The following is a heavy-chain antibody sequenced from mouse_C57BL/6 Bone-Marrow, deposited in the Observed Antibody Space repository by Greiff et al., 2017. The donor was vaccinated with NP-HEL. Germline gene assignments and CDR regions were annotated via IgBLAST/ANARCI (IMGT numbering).Heavy chain of an antibody. CDR2: IYPGNSDT. J-gene: IGHJ3*01. D-gene: IGHD1-1*01. V-gene: IGHV1-5*01. CDR1: GYTFTSYW. Sequence: EVQLQQSGTVLARPGASVKMSCKTSGYTFTSYWMHWVKQRPGQGLEWIGAIYPGNSDTSYNQKFKGKAKLTAVTSASTAYMELSSLTNEDSAVYYCHYYGSSSDGFAYWGQETLVTVAA. CDR3: HYYGSSSDGFAY.